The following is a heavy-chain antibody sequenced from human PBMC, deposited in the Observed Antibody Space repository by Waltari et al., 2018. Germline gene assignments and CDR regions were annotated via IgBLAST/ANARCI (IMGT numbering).Heavy chain of an antibody. CDR2: IYYTRTT. D-gene: IGHD3-3*01. CDR1: GGSTSSYY. CDR3: ARGYYDFWDGYPYYYDY. J-gene: IGHJ4*02. V-gene: IGHV4-59*01. Sequence: QVRLQESGPGLVMPSETLSLTCTVSGGSTSSYYWTWIRQPPGKGLEWIGYIYYTRTTYYNPSLKSRVTMSLDTSKNQFSLRLTSVTAADTAIYYCARGYYDFWDGYPYYYDYWGQGILVTVSS.